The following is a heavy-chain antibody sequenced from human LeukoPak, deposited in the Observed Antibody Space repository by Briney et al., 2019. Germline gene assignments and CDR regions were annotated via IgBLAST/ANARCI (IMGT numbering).Heavy chain of an antibody. V-gene: IGHV3-23*01. D-gene: IGHD6-6*01. J-gene: IGHJ6*02. CDR1: GFTFRNYA. Sequence: GGSLRLSCAASGFTFRNYAMTWVRQAPGKGLEWVSVISESGGNTKYADSVKGRFTISRDNSKNTLYLQMSSLRAEDAAAYYCVRDGPGGIEARKRYYGMDVWGQGTTVSVSS. CDR2: ISESGGNT. CDR3: VRDGPGGIEARKRYYGMDV.